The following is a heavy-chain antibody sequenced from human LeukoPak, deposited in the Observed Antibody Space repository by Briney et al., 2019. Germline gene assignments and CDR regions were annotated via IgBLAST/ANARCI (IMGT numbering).Heavy chain of an antibody. V-gene: IGHV3-48*01. D-gene: IGHD4-17*01. CDR3: ARESGIYGDYPYYFDY. CDR1: GFTFSSYS. J-gene: IGHJ4*02. Sequence: PGGSLRLSCVASGFTFSSYSLNWVRQAPGKGLEWVSYIGVSSSLVRYADSVKGRFTISRDNAKNSLYLQMDSLRAEDTAMYYCARESGIYGDYPYYFDYWGQGTLVTVSS. CDR2: IGVSSSLV.